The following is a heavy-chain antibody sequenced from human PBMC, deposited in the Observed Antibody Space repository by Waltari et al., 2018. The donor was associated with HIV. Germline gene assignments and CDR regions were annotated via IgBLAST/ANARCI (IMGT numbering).Heavy chain of an antibody. Sequence: QLQLQESGPGLVKPSETLSLTCTVSGGSISSSSYYWCWIRQPPGKGLEWIGSIYYSGSTYYNPSLKSRVTISVDTSKNQFSLKLSSVTAADTAVYYCAREGDGYYDILTGYPRVGYYGMDVWGQGTTVTVSS. CDR2: IYYSGST. CDR3: AREGDGYYDILTGYPRVGYYGMDV. CDR1: GGSISSSSYY. V-gene: IGHV4-39*07. J-gene: IGHJ6*02. D-gene: IGHD3-9*01.